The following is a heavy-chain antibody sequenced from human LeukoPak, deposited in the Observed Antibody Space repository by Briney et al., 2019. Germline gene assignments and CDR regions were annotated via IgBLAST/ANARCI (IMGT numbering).Heavy chain of an antibody. V-gene: IGHV3-48*04. CDR1: GFTFSSYS. CDR3: ARDLVGSSSWSDNWFDP. D-gene: IGHD6-13*01. J-gene: IGHJ5*02. Sequence: PGRSLRLSCAASGFTFSSYSMNWVRQAPGKGLEWVSYISSSSSTIYYADSVKGRFTISRDNAKNSLYLQMNSLRAEDTAVYYCARDLVGSSSWSDNWFDPWGQGTLVTVSS. CDR2: ISSSSSTI.